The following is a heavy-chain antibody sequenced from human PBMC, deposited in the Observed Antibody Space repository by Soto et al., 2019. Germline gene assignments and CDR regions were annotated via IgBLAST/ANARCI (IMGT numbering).Heavy chain of an antibody. CDR1: GFTFDDYA. Sequence: QTGGSLRLSCAASGFTFDDYAMHWVRQAPGKGLEWVSGISWNSGSIGYADSVKGRFTISRDNAKNSLYLQMNSLRAEDTALYYCAKDTYYGDYEHAFDIWGQGTMVTVSS. CDR3: AKDTYYGDYEHAFDI. V-gene: IGHV3-9*01. CDR2: ISWNSGSI. J-gene: IGHJ3*02. D-gene: IGHD4-17*01.